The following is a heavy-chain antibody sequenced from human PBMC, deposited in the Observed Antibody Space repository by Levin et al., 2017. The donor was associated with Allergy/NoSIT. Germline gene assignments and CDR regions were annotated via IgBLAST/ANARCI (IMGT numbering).Heavy chain of an antibody. J-gene: IGHJ4*02. V-gene: IGHV3-74*01. CDR2: INNDGSST. D-gene: IGHD6-6*01. CDR1: GFTFSTYW. CDR3: ARDRAPGSSSNY. Sequence: SGGSLRLSCAASGFTFSTYWMHWVRQAPGKGLVWVSRINNDGSSTNYADSVKGRFTISRDNANNTLYLQMNTLRVEDTAVYYCARDRAPGSSSNYWGQGTLVTVSS.